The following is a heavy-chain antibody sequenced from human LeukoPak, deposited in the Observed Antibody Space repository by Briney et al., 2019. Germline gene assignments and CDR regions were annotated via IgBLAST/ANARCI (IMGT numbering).Heavy chain of an antibody. V-gene: IGHV3-7*01. J-gene: IGHJ4*02. CDR1: GFTFSSYW. CDR2: IKQGGSEK. Sequence: PGVSLRLSCAASGFTFSSYWMSWVRQAPGKGLEGVANIKQGGSEKYYMDSVKGRFTISRDNAKNSLYLQMNSLRAEDTAVYYCARDLTAAAAGDYWGQGTLVTVSS. D-gene: IGHD6-13*01. CDR3: ARDLTAAAAGDY.